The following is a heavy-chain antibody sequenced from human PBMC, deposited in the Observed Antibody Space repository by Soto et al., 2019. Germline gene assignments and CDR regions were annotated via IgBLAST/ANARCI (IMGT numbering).Heavy chain of an antibody. Sequence: HLVDSGGGVVQPGKSLRLSCAASKFTFSTYDMHWVRQAPGKGLEWVAVVSYDGNKRYYADSVRGRFTISRDNSKNKVYLEMNSLRPEDTAVYFCAKGRDSTGCYYRESDYWGQGKLVTVSS. V-gene: IGHV3-30*18. CDR2: VSYDGNKR. J-gene: IGHJ4*01. CDR1: KFTFSTYD. D-gene: IGHD6-19*01. CDR3: AKGRDSTGCYYRESDY.